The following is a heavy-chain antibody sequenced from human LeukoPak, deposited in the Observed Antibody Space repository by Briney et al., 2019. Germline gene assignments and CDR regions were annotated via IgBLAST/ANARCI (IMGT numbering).Heavy chain of an antibody. CDR3: ARIPLGSGQGFDP. J-gene: IGHJ5*02. CDR1: GGSISSGTSY. V-gene: IGHV4-61*02. D-gene: IGHD3-10*01. Sequence: SETLSLTCTVSGGSISSGTSYWSWIRQPAGKGLEWIGRIYTSGCAHYNPSLTSRVTISVDTSKNQFSLTLSSVTAADTAVYYCARIPLGSGQGFDPWGQGIQVTVSS. CDR2: IYTSGCA.